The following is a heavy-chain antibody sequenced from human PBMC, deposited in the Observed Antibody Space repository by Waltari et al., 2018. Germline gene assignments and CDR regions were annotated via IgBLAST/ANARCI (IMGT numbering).Heavy chain of an antibody. D-gene: IGHD2-2*01. CDR1: GYTFTGYY. V-gene: IGHV1-2*06. CDR3: ARASRYCSSTSCYLFDY. CDR2: VNPNSGGT. J-gene: IGHJ4*02. Sequence: QVQLVQSGAEVKKPGASVKVSCKASGYTFTGYYMHWVRQAPGQGLEWMGRVNPNSGGTNYAQKFQGMVTMTRDTAISTAYMELSRLRSDDTAVYYCARASRYCSSTSCYLFDYWGQGTLVTVSS.